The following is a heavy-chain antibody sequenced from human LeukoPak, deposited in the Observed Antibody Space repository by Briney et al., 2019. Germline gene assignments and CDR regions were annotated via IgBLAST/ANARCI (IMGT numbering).Heavy chain of an antibody. J-gene: IGHJ5*02. Sequence: ASVKVSCKASGYTFTSYGISWVRQAPGQGLEWMGWISAYNGNTNYAQKLQGRVTMTTDTSTSTAYMELRSLRSDNTAVYYCARDTKRSRARWENLGIDPWGQGTLVTVSS. CDR1: GYTFTSYG. V-gene: IGHV1-18*01. D-gene: IGHD3-16*01. CDR3: ARDTKRSRARWENLGIDP. CDR2: ISAYNGNT.